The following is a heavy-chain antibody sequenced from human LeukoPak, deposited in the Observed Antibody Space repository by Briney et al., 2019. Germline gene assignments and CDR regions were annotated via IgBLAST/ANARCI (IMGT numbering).Heavy chain of an antibody. V-gene: IGHV3-7*05. D-gene: IGHD2-15*01. CDR1: GFTFNRNW. Sequence: DPGGSLRLSCAASGFTFNRNWMKWVRQAPGKGLEWVANMNEDGSQKYYVDSAKGRFTISRDNAKNSLHLQMNSLRGDDTAVYYCASGVSGGTDYWGQGTLVTVSS. CDR2: MNEDGSQK. CDR3: ASGVSGGTDY. J-gene: IGHJ4*02.